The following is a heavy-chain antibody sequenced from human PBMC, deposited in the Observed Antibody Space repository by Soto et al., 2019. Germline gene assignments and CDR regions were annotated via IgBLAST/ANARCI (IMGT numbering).Heavy chain of an antibody. CDR2: IYWNDDE. J-gene: IGHJ4*02. CDR1: GFSLSTSGVG. Sequence: VSGPTLVNPTQTLTLTCTFSGFSLSTSGVGVGWIRQPPGKALEWLALIYWNDDERYSPSLKSRLTITKDTSKNQVVLTMTNMDPVDTATYYCAHRPHHPSNWNYFGYWGQGTLVTVSS. D-gene: IGHD1-20*01. CDR3: AHRPHHPSNWNYFGY. V-gene: IGHV2-5*01.